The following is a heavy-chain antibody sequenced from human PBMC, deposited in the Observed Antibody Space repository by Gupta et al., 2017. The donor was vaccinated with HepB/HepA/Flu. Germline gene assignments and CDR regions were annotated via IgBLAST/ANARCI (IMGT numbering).Heavy chain of an antibody. CDR3: AKWDGGERGYSWLIYGIDV. D-gene: IGHD5-18*01. J-gene: IGHJ6*02. V-gene: IGHV3-23*01. CDR2: IRGSGGIT. Sequence: EVQLLESGGGLVQPGGSLRLSCAASGFTFSNFVMGWVRQAPGKGLEWVSMIRGSGGITYYADSVKGRFTISRDNSKSTLELQMNSLRAEDTAVYYGAKWDGGERGYSWLIYGIDVWGQGTTVTVSS. CDR1: GFTFSNFV.